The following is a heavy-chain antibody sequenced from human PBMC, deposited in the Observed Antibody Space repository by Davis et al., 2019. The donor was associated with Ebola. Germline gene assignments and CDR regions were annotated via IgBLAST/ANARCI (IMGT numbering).Heavy chain of an antibody. J-gene: IGHJ4*02. V-gene: IGHV1-8*01. CDR3: ARGYADYHKEFDY. Sequence: AASVKVSCKASGYTFTSYDINWVRQATGQGLEWMGWVNPNSGNTGYAQKFQGRVTMTRDTSITTAYMELTSLTSEDTAVYYCARGYADYHKEFDYWGQGALVTVSS. D-gene: IGHD4-17*01. CDR2: VNPNSGNT. CDR1: GYTFTSYD.